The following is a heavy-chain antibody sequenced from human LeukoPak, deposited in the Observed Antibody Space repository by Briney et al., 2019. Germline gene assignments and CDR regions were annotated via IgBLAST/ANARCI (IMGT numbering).Heavy chain of an antibody. Sequence: PGGSLRLSCAASGFTFSTYSMDWVRQAPGKGLEWVSSISRSSSYIYYADSVKGRFTISRDNAKNSLYLQMNSLRAEDTAVYSCARHYSGEKYNGMDVWGQGTTVTVSS. CDR3: ARHYSGEKYNGMDV. J-gene: IGHJ6*02. V-gene: IGHV3-21*01. D-gene: IGHD5-12*01. CDR2: ISRSSSYI. CDR1: GFTFSTYS.